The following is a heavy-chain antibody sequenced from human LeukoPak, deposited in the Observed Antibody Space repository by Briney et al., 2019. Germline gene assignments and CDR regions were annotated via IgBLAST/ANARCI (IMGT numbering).Heavy chain of an antibody. V-gene: IGHV3-48*01. Sequence: GGSLRLSCAASGFTFSSYSMNWVRRAPGKGLEWVSHIGSSSRTIYYADSVKGRFTISRDNAKNSLYLQMDSLRAEDTAVYYCARLLGVVVTARYSDYWGQGTLVIVSS. CDR3: ARLLGVVVTARYSDY. J-gene: IGHJ4*02. D-gene: IGHD2-21*02. CDR2: IGSSSRTI. CDR1: GFTFSSYS.